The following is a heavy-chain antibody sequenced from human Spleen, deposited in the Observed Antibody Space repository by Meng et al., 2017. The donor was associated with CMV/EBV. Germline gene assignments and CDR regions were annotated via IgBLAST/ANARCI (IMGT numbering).Heavy chain of an antibody. J-gene: IGHJ4*02. Sequence: SVKVSCKASGGTFSNYAINWVRQAPGQGLEWMGGIIPIFGTANYAQKFQGRVTITTDESTSTAYMELSSLRSEDTAVYYCASPGGYYYDSSGYYYAHWGQGTLVTVSS. CDR3: ASPGGYYYDSSGYYYAH. CDR1: GGTFSNYA. CDR2: IIPIFGTA. D-gene: IGHD3-22*01. V-gene: IGHV1-69*05.